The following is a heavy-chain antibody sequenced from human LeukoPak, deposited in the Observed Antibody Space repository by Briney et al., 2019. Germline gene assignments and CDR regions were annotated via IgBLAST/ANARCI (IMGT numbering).Heavy chain of an antibody. CDR2: INPNSGGT. J-gene: IGHJ4*02. V-gene: IGHV1-2*02. Sequence: GASVKVSCKASGYTFTGYYMHWVRQAPGQGLEWMGWINPNSGGTNYAQKFQGRVTMTRDTPISTAYMELSRLRSDDTAVYYCARVGPYGRPRYYFDYWGQGTLVTVSS. CDR3: ARVGPYGRPRYYFDY. CDR1: GYTFTGYY. D-gene: IGHD2-8*01.